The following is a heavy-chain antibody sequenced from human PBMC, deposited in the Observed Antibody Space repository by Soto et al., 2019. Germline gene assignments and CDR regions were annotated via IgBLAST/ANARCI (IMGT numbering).Heavy chain of an antibody. CDR2: ISSSGSTI. Sequence: GGSLRLSCAASGFTFSSYEMNWVRQAPGKGLEWVSYISSSGSTIYYADSVKGRFTISRDNAKNSLYLQMNSLRAEDTATYYCVRGTPTPGLDIWGRGTTVTVSS. CDR1: GFTFSSYE. D-gene: IGHD1-1*01. CDR3: VRGTPTPGLDI. V-gene: IGHV3-48*03. J-gene: IGHJ6*02.